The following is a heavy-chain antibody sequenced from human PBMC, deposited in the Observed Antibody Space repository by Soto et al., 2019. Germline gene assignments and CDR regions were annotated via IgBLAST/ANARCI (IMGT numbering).Heavy chain of an antibody. CDR3: AKDLHWFAMDV. D-gene: IGHD3-10*01. CDR1: GFTFSSYA. J-gene: IGHJ6*02. V-gene: IGHV3-23*01. CDR2: ISDSGTST. Sequence: GGSLRLSCAASGFTFSSYAMSWVRLAPGKGLEWVSGISDSGTSTYYRDSVKGRFTISRDNSKNTVYLQMNSLRAEDTALYYCAKDLHWFAMDVWGQGTTVTVSS.